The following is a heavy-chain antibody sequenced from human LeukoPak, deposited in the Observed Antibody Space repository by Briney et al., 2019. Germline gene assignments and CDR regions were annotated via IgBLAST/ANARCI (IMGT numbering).Heavy chain of an antibody. Sequence: SETLSLTCTVSGGSISSSGYYWGWVRQSPGKEMEWIASIFYSGSPHYNPSLKSRVTISRDTSKNQFSLKLSSVTAADTAVYYCARDRITAAGTSVPYYFDYWGQGTLVTVSS. V-gene: IGHV4-39*02. CDR2: IFYSGSP. CDR1: GGSISSSGYY. J-gene: IGHJ4*02. D-gene: IGHD6-13*01. CDR3: ARDRITAAGTSVPYYFDY.